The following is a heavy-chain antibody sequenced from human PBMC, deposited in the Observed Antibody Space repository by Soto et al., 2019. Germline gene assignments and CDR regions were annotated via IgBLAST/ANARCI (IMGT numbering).Heavy chain of an antibody. CDR1: GGTFSSYA. J-gene: IGHJ4*02. CDR3: ATTGSCSSTSCYTGGDY. V-gene: IGHV1-69*01. CDR2: IIPIFGTA. D-gene: IGHD2-2*02. Sequence: QVQLVQSGAEVKKPGSSVKVSCKASGGTFSSYAISWVRQAPGQGLEWMGGIIPIFGTANYAQKFQGRVTITADESTSTAYMELSNLRSEDTAVYYCATTGSCSSTSCYTGGDYWGQGTLVTVSS.